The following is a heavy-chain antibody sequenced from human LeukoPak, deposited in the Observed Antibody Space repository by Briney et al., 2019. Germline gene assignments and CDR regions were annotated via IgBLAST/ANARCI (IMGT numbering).Heavy chain of an antibody. D-gene: IGHD4-17*01. Sequence: AGGSLRLSCLASGFKFGDYGMSWVRQAPGKGLEWVSVIYSGGSTYYADSVKGRFTISRDNSKNTLYLQMNSLRAEDTAVYYCARVDYGDYGFDYWGQGTLVTVSS. J-gene: IGHJ4*02. V-gene: IGHV3-66*01. CDR2: IYSGGST. CDR1: GFKFGDYG. CDR3: ARVDYGDYGFDY.